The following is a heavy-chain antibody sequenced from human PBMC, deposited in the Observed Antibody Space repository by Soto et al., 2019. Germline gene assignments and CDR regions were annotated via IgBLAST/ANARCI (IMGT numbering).Heavy chain of an antibody. CDR2: IIPIFGTA. J-gene: IGHJ6*02. D-gene: IGHD2-15*01. Sequence: SVKVSCKASGGTFSSYAISWVRQAPGQGLEWMGGIIPIFGTANYAQKFQGRVTITADKSTSTAYMELSGLRSEDTAVYYCASGGSCYSAYYYYGMDVWGQGTTVTVSS. CDR3: ASGGSCYSAYYYYGMDV. CDR1: GGTFSSYA. V-gene: IGHV1-69*06.